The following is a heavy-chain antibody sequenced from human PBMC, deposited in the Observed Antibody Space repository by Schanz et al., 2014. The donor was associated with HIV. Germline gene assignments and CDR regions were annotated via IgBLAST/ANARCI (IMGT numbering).Heavy chain of an antibody. CDR1: GFTFYTYA. Sequence: EVQLLESGGGLVQPGKSLRLSCAASGFTFYTYAMTWVRQAPGKGLEWVSTISDSGDGTYYADSMKGRVTISRDNSKNILYLQMNSLRAEDTAVYFCAKSNGGDTAVVQYYFDYWGQGTLVTVSS. J-gene: IGHJ4*02. V-gene: IGHV3-23*01. D-gene: IGHD5-18*01. CDR2: ISDSGDGT. CDR3: AKSNGGDTAVVQYYFDY.